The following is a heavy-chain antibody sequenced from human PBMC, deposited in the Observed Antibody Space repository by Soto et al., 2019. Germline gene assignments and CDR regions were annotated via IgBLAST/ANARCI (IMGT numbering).Heavy chain of an antibody. CDR3: VTGTTGTMSQLDH. D-gene: IGHD1-1*01. Sequence: GGSLRLSCAASGFSFINAWMNWVRQAPGKGLEWVGRIKNKTEGGTTDYAVPVKGRFTISRDDSKSTLYLQMSSLKTEDTAVYYCVTGTTGTMSQLDHWGQGTLVTVSS. CDR1: GFSFINAW. J-gene: IGHJ4*02. CDR2: IKNKTEGGTT. V-gene: IGHV3-15*07.